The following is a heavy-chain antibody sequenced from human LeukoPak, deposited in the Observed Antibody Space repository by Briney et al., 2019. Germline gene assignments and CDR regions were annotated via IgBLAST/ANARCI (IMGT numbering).Heavy chain of an antibody. CDR1: GFTVSSNF. J-gene: IGHJ4*02. V-gene: IGHV3-53*04. Sequence: GGSLRLSCAASGFTVSSNFMTWVRQAPGKGLEWVSVISSGGTTYYADSVKGRFTISRHISKNTAYLQMNSLRAEDTAVYYCARDRSYGDFAWGYWGQGTLVTVSS. D-gene: IGHD4-17*01. CDR2: ISSGGTT. CDR3: ARDRSYGDFAWGY.